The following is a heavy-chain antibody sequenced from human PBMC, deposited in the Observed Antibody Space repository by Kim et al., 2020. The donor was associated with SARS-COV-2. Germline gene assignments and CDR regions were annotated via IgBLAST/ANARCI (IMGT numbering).Heavy chain of an antibody. V-gene: IGHV4-30-4*01. D-gene: IGHD3-10*01. CDR2: IYYSGST. Sequence: SETLSLTCTVSGGSISSGDYYWSWIRQPPGKGLEWIGYIYYSGSTYYNPSLKSRVTISVDTSKNQFSLKLSSVTAADTAVYYCARGVMVQGVITTSYFDYWGQGTLVTVSS. J-gene: IGHJ4*02. CDR1: GGSISSGDYY. CDR3: ARGVMVQGVITTSYFDY.